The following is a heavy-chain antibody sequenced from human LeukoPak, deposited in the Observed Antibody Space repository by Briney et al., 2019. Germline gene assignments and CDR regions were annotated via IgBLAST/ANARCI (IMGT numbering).Heavy chain of an antibody. CDR3: ARHSPGDSCFYSD. D-gene: IGHD2-2*01. CDR1: GYSFTSYW. J-gene: IGHJ4*02. Sequence: GESLKISCKGSGYSFTSYWISWVRQMPGKGLEWMGRIDPRDSYTSYSPSFQGQVTISADKSISTAYLQWSSLKASDTAMYYCARHSPGDSCFYSDWGQGTLVTVSS. CDR2: IDPRDSYT. V-gene: IGHV5-10-1*01.